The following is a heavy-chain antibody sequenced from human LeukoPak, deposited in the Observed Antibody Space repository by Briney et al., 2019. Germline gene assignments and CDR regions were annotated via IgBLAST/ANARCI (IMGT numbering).Heavy chain of an antibody. D-gene: IGHD4-17*01. J-gene: IGHJ1*01. V-gene: IGHV3-53*05. CDR3: ARAYGDNGGYFQQ. CDR2: IYSGGNT. CDR1: GFTVSSNY. Sequence: GGSLRLSCAASGFTVSSNYMSWVRQAPGKGLEWVSIIYSGGNTYYADSVKGRFTISRDNSKNTLFLQMESLRRDDSAVYFCARAYGDNGGYFQQWGQGTLVTVSS.